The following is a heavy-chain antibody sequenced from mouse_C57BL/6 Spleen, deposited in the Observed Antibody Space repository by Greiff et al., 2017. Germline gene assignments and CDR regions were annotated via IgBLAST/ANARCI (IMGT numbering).Heavy chain of an antibody. D-gene: IGHD1-1*01. Sequence: VQLQQSGAELVKPGASVKISCKASGYAFSSYWMNWVKQRPGTGLEWIGQLYPGDGDTNYNGKFKGKATLTADKSSSTAYMQLSSLTSEDSAVYFCARWYYGSSPYSDYGGQGTTLTDSS. CDR3: ARWYYGSSPYSDY. CDR1: GYAFSSYW. CDR2: LYPGDGDT. J-gene: IGHJ2*01. V-gene: IGHV1-80*01.